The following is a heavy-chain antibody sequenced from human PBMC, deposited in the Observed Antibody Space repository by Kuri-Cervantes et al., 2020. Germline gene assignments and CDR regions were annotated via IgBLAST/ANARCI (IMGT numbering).Heavy chain of an antibody. CDR2: IGNSGGRT. CDR3: ARRGPRRSWYLNDAFDI. CDR1: GFTFSNYA. J-gene: IGHJ3*02. Sequence: GGSLRLSCTASGFTFSNYAMSWVRQAPGAGPEWVSAIGNSGGRTYYADPVKGRFTISADNAKNTLYLQMNSLRAGDTAVYYCARRGPRRSWYLNDAFDIWGQGTMVTVSS. V-gene: IGHV3-23*01. D-gene: IGHD6-13*01.